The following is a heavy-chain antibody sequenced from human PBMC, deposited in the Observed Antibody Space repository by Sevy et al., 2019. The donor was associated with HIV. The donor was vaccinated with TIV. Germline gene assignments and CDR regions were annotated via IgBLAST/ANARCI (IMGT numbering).Heavy chain of an antibody. CDR3: ARDPRYCSGGSCYSVLGYYYGMDV. Sequence: ASVKVSCKASGYTFTSYGISWVRQAPGQGLEWMGWISAYNGNTNDAQKLQGRVTMTTDTSTSTAYMELRSLRSDDTAVYYCARDPRYCSGGSCYSVLGYYYGMDVWGQGTTVTVSS. D-gene: IGHD2-15*01. CDR1: GYTFTSYG. V-gene: IGHV1-18*01. CDR2: ISAYNGNT. J-gene: IGHJ6*02.